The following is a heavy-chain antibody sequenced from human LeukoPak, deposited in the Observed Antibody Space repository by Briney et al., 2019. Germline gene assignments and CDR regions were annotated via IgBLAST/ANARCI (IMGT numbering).Heavy chain of an antibody. CDR3: AKAGRYCSGGSCYYYYGMDV. J-gene: IGHJ6*02. V-gene: IGHV3-30*18. D-gene: IGHD2-15*01. CDR2: ISYDGSNK. CDR1: GFTFSSYA. Sequence: PGGSLRLSCAASGFTFSSYAMSWVRQAPGKGLEWVAVISYDGSNKYYADSVKGRFTISRDNSKNTLYLQMNSLRAEDTAVYYCAKAGRYCSGGSCYYYYGMDVWGQGTTVTVSS.